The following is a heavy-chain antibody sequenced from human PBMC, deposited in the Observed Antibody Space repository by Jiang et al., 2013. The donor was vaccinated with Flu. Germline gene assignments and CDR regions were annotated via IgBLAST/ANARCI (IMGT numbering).Heavy chain of an antibody. V-gene: IGHV1-3*01. D-gene: IGHD3-10*01. CDR1: GYTFATYA. Sequence: GAEVKKPGASVKVSCKASGYTFATYAMHWVRQAPGHGLEYLGKIYVGNGDTEYSQVFQDRVTITRDTSASTAYLELSSLRSEDTAVYYCARDHYRNSGSYSGSYNFLDYWGQGTLVTVSP. CDR3: ARDHYRNSGSYSGSYNFLDY. CDR2: IYVGNGDT. J-gene: IGHJ4*02.